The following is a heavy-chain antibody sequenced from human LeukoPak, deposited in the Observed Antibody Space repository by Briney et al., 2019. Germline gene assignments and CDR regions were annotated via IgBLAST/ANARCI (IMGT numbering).Heavy chain of an antibody. D-gene: IGHD1-26*01. Sequence: SETLSLTCAVYGGSFSGYYWSWIRQPPGKGLEWIGEINHSGSTNYNPSLKSRVTISVDTSRNQFSLKLSSVTAADTAFYYCASQGHHGKIVGTTLSYFYMDVWGKGTTVTVSS. CDR1: GGSFSGYY. V-gene: IGHV4-34*01. J-gene: IGHJ6*03. CDR2: INHSGST. CDR3: ASQGHHGKIVGTTLSYFYMDV.